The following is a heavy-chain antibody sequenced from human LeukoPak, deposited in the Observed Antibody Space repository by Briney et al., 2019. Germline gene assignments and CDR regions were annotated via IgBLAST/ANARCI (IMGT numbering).Heavy chain of an antibody. Sequence: SETLSLTCNLSGGSISSYYWSWIRQPPGKGLEWIGYIYYSGSTNYNPSLKSRVTISVDTSKNEFSLKLSSVTAADTAVYYCARSIGGVIVEDAFDIWGQATMVTVSS. CDR1: GGSISSYY. CDR3: ARSIGGVIVEDAFDI. CDR2: IYYSGST. D-gene: IGHD3-16*02. V-gene: IGHV4-59*01. J-gene: IGHJ3*02.